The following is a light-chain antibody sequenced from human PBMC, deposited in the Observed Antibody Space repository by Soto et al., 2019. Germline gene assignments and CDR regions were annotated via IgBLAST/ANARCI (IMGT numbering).Light chain of an antibody. CDR1: QSLVHSDGDTY. J-gene: IGKJ4*01. Sequence: DIVMTQTPLSSPVTLGQPASISCRSSQSLVHSDGDTYLTWLQQRPGQPPRLIIYKTSKRFSGVPERFTGSGAGKDFTLKISTVAAEDVGTYYCMQQTQFPFTFGGATKVDIK. CDR2: KTS. CDR3: MQQTQFPFT. V-gene: IGKV2-24*01.